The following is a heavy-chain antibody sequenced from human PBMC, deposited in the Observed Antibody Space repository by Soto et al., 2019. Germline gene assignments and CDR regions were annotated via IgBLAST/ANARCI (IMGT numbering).Heavy chain of an antibody. CDR2: IRSKANSYAT. CDR3: TRHSYYDSSGYYLVDY. D-gene: IGHD3-22*01. V-gene: IGHV3-73*01. J-gene: IGHJ4*02. CDR1: GFTFSGSA. Sequence: GGSLRLSCAASGFTFSGSAMHWVRQASGKGLEWVGRIRSKANSYATAYAASVKGRFTISRDDSKNTAYLQMNSLKTEDTAVYYCTRHSYYDSSGYYLVDYWGQGTLVTVYS.